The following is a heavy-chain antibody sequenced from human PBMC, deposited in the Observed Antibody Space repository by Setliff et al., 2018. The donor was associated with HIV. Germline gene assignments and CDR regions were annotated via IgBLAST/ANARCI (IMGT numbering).Heavy chain of an antibody. V-gene: IGHV3-33*08. CDR3: VRDPIEGSPDYFDY. CDR2: IWYDASKK. D-gene: IGHD1-26*01. CDR1: RFTFSNYA. Sequence: SLRLSCAASRFTFSNYAMTWVRQAPGKGLEWVALIWYDASKKEYSDSVKGRFNILRDDSKNTLFLQMNNLRPEDTATYYCVRDPIEGSPDYFDYWGQGALVTVSS. J-gene: IGHJ4*02.